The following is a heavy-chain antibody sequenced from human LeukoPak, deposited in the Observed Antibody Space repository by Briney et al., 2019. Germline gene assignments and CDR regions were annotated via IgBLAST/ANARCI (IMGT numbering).Heavy chain of an antibody. CDR3: AKRTVVVPALYYYYMDV. D-gene: IGHD2-2*01. V-gene: IGHV3-23*01. Sequence: GGSLRLSCAASGFTFSSYAMSWVRQAPGKGLEWVSAISGSGGSTYYADSVKGRFTISRDNSKNTLYLQMNSLRAEDTAVYYCAKRTVVVPALYYYYMDVWGKGTAVTVSS. J-gene: IGHJ6*03. CDR2: ISGSGGST. CDR1: GFTFSSYA.